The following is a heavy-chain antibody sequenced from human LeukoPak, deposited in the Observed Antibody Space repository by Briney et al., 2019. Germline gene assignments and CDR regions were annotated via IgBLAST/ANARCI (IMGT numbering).Heavy chain of an antibody. J-gene: IGHJ5*02. CDR1: GGSISSYY. CDR3: ATCKPGGWFDP. Sequence: SETLSLTCTVSGGSISSYYWTWIRQPAGKGLEWIGRIYTSGSTNYNPSLKSRVTISVDKSQNQFSLKLSSVTAADTAVYYCATCKPGGWFDPWAQGTLVTVSS. CDR2: IYTSGST. D-gene: IGHD3-16*01. V-gene: IGHV4-4*07.